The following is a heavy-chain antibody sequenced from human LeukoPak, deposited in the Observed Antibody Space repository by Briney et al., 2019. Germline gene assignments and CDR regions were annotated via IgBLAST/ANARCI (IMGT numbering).Heavy chain of an antibody. CDR2: IKSDGSST. Sequence: GGSLRLSCAASGFTFRSYWMHWVRLPPGKGLVWVSRIKSDGSSTSYADFVKGRFTISRDNAKNTLYLQMNSLRAEDTAVYYCARVHSAYYVFDYWGQGTLVTVSS. V-gene: IGHV3-74*01. J-gene: IGHJ4*02. CDR1: GFTFRSYW. CDR3: ARVHSAYYVFDY. D-gene: IGHD3-10*02.